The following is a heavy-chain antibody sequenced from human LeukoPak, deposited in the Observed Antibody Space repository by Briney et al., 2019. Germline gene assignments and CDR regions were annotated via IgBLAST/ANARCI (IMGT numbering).Heavy chain of an antibody. J-gene: IGHJ4*02. CDR2: ISTSSGTI. D-gene: IGHD3-10*01. CDR1: GFTFSAYS. V-gene: IGHV3-48*04. Sequence: PGGSLRLSCAASGFTFSAYSMNWVRQAPGKGLEWVSFISTSSGTIYYADSVKGRFTISRDNAKNSLYLQMNSLRAEDTAVYYCARDDRSSGSGTYLYYFDYWGQGTLSPSPQ. CDR3: ARDDRSSGSGTYLYYFDY.